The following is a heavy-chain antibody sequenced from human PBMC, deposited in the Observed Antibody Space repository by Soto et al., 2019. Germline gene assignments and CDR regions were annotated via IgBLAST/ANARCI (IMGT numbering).Heavy chain of an antibody. V-gene: IGHV4-39*01. Sequence: SETLSLTCTVSGGSISSSSYYWGWIRQPPGKGLEWVGNIYYSGSTYYNPSLKSRVTISVDTSKNQFSLKLNSVTAADTAVYYCARNAVSIVVVPAIDYGMDVWGQGTTVTVSS. J-gene: IGHJ6*02. D-gene: IGHD2-2*01. CDR3: ARNAVSIVVVPAIDYGMDV. CDR1: GGSISSSSYY. CDR2: IYYSGST.